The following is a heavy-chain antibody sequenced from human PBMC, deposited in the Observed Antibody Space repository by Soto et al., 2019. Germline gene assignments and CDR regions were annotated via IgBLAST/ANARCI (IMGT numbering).Heavy chain of an antibody. CDR1: GYTFTSYY. D-gene: IGHD1-1*01. J-gene: IGHJ4*02. CDR2: INPSGGST. Sequence: GASVKVSCKASGYTFTSYYMHWVRQAPGQGLEWMGIINPSGGSTSYAQKFQGRVTMTRDTSTSTVYMELSSLRSEDTAVYYCASEPSNWNSFDYWGQGTLVTVSS. V-gene: IGHV1-46*01. CDR3: ASEPSNWNSFDY.